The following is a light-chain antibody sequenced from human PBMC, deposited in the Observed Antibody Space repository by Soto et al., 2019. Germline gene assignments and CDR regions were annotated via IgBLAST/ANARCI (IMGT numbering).Light chain of an antibody. CDR1: QSISKY. CDR3: QQSYSLKFT. CDR2: AAS. V-gene: IGKV1-39*01. J-gene: IGKJ3*01. Sequence: DIRMTQSPSSLSASVGDRVTITCRASQSISKYLNWYQHKPAKAHNLLIYAASTLQSGVPSRFSGSESGTEFTLTISRLQPEDSATYYCQQSYSLKFTFGPGTKVDI.